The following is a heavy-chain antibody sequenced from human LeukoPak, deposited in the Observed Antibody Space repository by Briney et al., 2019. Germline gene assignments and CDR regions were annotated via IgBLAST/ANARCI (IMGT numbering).Heavy chain of an antibody. Sequence: GGSLRLSCAVSGFTFDDYAMHWVRKAPGKGLEWVSLISWDGGSTYYADSVKGRFTISRDNSKNYLYLQMTSLRAEDTALYYCAKGGKSDYYFDYWGQGTLVTVSS. D-gene: IGHD4-23*01. V-gene: IGHV3-43D*03. CDR2: ISWDGGST. CDR1: GFTFDDYA. CDR3: AKGGKSDYYFDY. J-gene: IGHJ4*02.